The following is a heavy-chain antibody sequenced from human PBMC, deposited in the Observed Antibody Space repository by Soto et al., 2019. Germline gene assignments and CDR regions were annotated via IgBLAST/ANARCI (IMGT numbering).Heavy chain of an antibody. J-gene: IGHJ4*02. CDR2: IRGSGTDT. CDR1: GFIFSDYA. D-gene: IGHD6-13*01. V-gene: IGHV3-23*04. CDR3: GRPSIEAAGTY. Sequence: VQLVESGGGVVQPGRSLRLSCAASGFIFSDYALTWVRQAPGRGLQWVSSIRGSGTDTYYADSVKGRFIISRDNSRNTLYLQMNSLRVDDTAVYYCGRPSIEAAGTYWGQGTLVTVS.